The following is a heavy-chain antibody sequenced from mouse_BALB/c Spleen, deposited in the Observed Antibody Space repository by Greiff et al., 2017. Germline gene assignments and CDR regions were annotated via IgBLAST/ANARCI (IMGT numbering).Heavy chain of an antibody. CDR3: ARSGTRYFDV. V-gene: IGHV5-17*02. Sequence: EVKLVESGGGLVQPGGSRKLSCAASGFTFSSFGMHWVRQAPEKGLEWVAYISSGSSTIYYADTVTGRFTISRDNPKNTLFLQMTSLRSEDTAMYYCARSGTRYFDVWGAGTTVTVSS. CDR1: GFTFSSFG. J-gene: IGHJ1*01. D-gene: IGHD4-1*01. CDR2: ISSGSSTI.